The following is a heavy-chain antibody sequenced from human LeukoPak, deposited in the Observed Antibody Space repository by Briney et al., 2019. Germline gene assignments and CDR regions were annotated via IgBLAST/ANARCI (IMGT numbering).Heavy chain of an antibody. CDR2: ISYDGSNK. V-gene: IGHV3-30*04. CDR1: GFTFSSYA. Sequence: GGSLRLSCAASGFTFSSYAMHWVRQAPGMGLEWVAVISYDGSNKYYADSVKGRFTISRDNSKNTLYLQMNSLRAEDTAVYYCAREIMIVAPRLSDYWGQGTLVTVSS. D-gene: IGHD3-22*01. CDR3: AREIMIVAPRLSDY. J-gene: IGHJ4*02.